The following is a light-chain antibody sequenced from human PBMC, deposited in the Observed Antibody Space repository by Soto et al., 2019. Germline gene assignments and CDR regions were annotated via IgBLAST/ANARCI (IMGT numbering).Light chain of an antibody. J-gene: IGKJ1*01. CDR2: GAS. CDR3: QQYGSSPPT. V-gene: IGKV3-20*01. Sequence: EIVLTQSPGTLSLSPGERATLSCRASQSVTSSYLAWYQQKLGQAPRLLIYGASSRATGIPDRFSGSGSGTDFTLTISRLEPEDFAVYYCQQYGSSPPTFDQGTKVEIK. CDR1: QSVTSSY.